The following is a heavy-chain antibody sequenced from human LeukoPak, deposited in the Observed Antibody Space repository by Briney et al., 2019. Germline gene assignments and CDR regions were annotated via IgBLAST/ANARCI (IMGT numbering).Heavy chain of an antibody. Sequence: GASVKVSCKASGGTFSRHTISWVRQSPGQGLEWMGGITPMFGTSNYAQKFRGRVTITADESTSTAYVELSSLRSEDTAVYYCARDSSSSFTRHFDYWGQGTLVTVSS. V-gene: IGHV1-69*13. D-gene: IGHD6-13*01. CDR2: ITPMFGTS. CDR1: GGTFSRHT. CDR3: ARDSSSSFTRHFDY. J-gene: IGHJ4*02.